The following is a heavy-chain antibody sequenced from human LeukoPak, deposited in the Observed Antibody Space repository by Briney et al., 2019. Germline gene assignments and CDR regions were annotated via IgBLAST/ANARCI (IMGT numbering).Heavy chain of an antibody. Sequence: ASVKVSCKASGYTFTSYGISWVRQAPGQGLEWMGWISAYNGNTNYAQKLQGRVTMTTDTSTSTAYMELRSLRADYTAVDYCARDGAVTVTYDVFDFWGKGKMVTVSS. D-gene: IGHD2/OR15-2a*01. CDR1: GYTFTSYG. V-gene: IGHV1-18*01. CDR3: ARDGAVTVTYDVFDF. CDR2: ISAYNGNT. J-gene: IGHJ3*01.